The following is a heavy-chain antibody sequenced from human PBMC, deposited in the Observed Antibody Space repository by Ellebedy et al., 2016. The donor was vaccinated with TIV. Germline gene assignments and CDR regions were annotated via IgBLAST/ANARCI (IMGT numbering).Heavy chain of an antibody. Sequence: GGSLRLXXVDSGFTFSSHWMSWVRQAPGKGLEWVANIEPDGSGKYYVDSVKGRFTISRDNGKKSLYLQMNSLRAEDTAVYYCAKVDRWWELLAAYWGQGTLVTVSS. V-gene: IGHV3-7*03. J-gene: IGHJ4*02. CDR1: GFTFSSHW. CDR3: AKVDRWWELLAAY. CDR2: IEPDGSGK. D-gene: IGHD1-26*01.